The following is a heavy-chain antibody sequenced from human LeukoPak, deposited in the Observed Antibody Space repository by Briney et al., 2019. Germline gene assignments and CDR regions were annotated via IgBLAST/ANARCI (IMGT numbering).Heavy chain of an antibody. CDR3: VKDGPVFSSGWYSNSFDI. J-gene: IGHJ3*02. V-gene: IGHV3-23*01. CDR2: TSASGGST. CDR1: GFTFSNYA. D-gene: IGHD6-19*01. Sequence: GGSLRLSCAASGFTFSNYAMSWVRQAPGKGLEWVSATSASGGSTHYLDSVKGRFTISRDNSENTLYLQMNSLRVEDTAVYYCVKDGPVFSSGWYSNSFDIWGQGTMVTVSS.